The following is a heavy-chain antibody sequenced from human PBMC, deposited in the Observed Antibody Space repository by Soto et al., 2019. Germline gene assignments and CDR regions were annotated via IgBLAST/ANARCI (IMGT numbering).Heavy chain of an antibody. D-gene: IGHD6-13*01. CDR1: GDSVTSNSAA. V-gene: IGHV6-1*01. J-gene: IGHJ5*02. CDR2: TYYRSKWYN. CDR3: ARGIAAAGTAFWFDP. Sequence: SQTLSLTCAISGDSVTSNSAAWNWIRQSPSRGLEWLGRTYYRSKWYNYYAVSVKSRITINPDTSKNQFSLQLNSVTPEDTALYYFARGIAAAGTAFWFDPWGQGTLVTVSS.